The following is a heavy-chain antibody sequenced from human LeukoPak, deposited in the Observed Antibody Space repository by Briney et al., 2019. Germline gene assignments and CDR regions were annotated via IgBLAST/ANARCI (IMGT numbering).Heavy chain of an antibody. CDR3: ARGGKYKYYDYVWGSYRYGWFDP. D-gene: IGHD3-16*02. J-gene: IGHJ5*02. V-gene: IGHV1-8*01. CDR2: MNPNSGNT. Sequence: ASVKVSCKASGYTFTSYDINWVRQATGQGLEWMGWMNPNSGNTGYAQKFQGRVTMTRNTSLSTAYMELSSLRSEDTAVYYCARGGKYKYYDYVWGSYRYGWFDPWGQGTLVTVSS. CDR1: GYTFTSYD.